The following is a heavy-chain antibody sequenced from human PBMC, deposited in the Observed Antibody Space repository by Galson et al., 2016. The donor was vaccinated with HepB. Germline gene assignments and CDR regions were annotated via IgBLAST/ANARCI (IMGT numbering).Heavy chain of an antibody. Sequence: SETLSLTCTVSGGSISSSSYYWGWIRQPPGKGLEWIGTIYYSGSTYYSPSLMSRVTISVDTSKNQFSLKLSSVTAADTAVYYCATSSAQYSSSWYFTSGWYYYYGMDVWGQGTTVTVSS. CDR3: ATSSAQYSSSWYFTSGWYYYYGMDV. V-gene: IGHV4-39*01. J-gene: IGHJ6*02. D-gene: IGHD6-13*01. CDR2: IYYSGST. CDR1: GGSISSSSYY.